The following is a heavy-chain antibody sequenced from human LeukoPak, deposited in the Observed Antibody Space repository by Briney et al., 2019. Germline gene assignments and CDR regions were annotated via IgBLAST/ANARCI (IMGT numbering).Heavy chain of an antibody. CDR1: GGSFSGYY. J-gene: IGHJ5*02. D-gene: IGHD2-2*01. CDR3: ARRYCSSTSCYLDWFDP. V-gene: IGHV4-34*01. Sequence: SETLSLTCAVYGGSFSGYYWSWIRQPPGKGLEGIGEINHSGSTNYNPSLKSRVTISVDTSKNQFSLKLSSVTAADTAVYYCARRYCSSTSCYLDWFDPWGQGTLVTVSS. CDR2: INHSGST.